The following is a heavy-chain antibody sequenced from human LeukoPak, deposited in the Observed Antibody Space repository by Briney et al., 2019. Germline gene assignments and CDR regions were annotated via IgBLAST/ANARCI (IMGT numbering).Heavy chain of an antibody. J-gene: IGHJ5*02. D-gene: IGHD3-10*01. CDR3: ARERGYYGSGSYYKANWFDP. V-gene: IGHV4-59*01. CDR1: GGSISSYY. Sequence: SETLSLTCTVSGGSISSYYWSWIRQPPGKGLEWIGYIYYSGSTNYNPSLKSRVTISVDTSKNQFSLKLSSVTAADTAVYYCARERGYYGSGSYYKANWFDPWGQGTLVTVSS. CDR2: IYYSGST.